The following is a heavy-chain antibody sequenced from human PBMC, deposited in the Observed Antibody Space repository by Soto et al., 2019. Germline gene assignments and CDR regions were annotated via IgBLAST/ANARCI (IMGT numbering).Heavy chain of an antibody. CDR3: ARDPHYGSGRSIGAFDI. D-gene: IGHD3-10*01. V-gene: IGHV1-18*01. Sequence: QVQLVQSGAEVKKPGASVKVSCKASGYAFTSYGISWVRQAPGQGLEWMGWISAYNGNTNYAQKLQGRVTMTTDTATSTAYMELRSLRSDDTAVYYCARDPHYGSGRSIGAFDIWGQGTMVTVSS. J-gene: IGHJ3*02. CDR2: ISAYNGNT. CDR1: GYAFTSYG.